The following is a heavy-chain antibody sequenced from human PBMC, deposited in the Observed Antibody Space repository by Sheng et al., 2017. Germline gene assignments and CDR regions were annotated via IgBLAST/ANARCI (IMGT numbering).Heavy chain of an antibody. J-gene: IGHJ5*02. D-gene: IGHD3-22*01. CDR3: ARGETWKYDSSGYYFGPRFDP. Sequence: QVQLVQSGAEVKKPGSSVKVSCKASGGTFSSYAISWVRQAPGQGLEWMGGIIPILGIANYAQKFQGRVTITADKSTSTAYMELSSLRSEDTAVYYCARGETWKYDSSGYYFGPRFDPWGQGTLVTVSS. CDR1: GGTFSSYA. CDR2: IIPILGIA. V-gene: IGHV1-69*10.